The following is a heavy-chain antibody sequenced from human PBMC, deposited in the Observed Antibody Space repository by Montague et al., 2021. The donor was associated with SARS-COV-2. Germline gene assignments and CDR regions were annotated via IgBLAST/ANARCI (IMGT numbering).Heavy chain of an antibody. J-gene: IGHJ5*02. CDR1: GXSISSSSYY. V-gene: IGHV4-39*01. Sequence: SETLSLTCTVSGXSISSSSYYWGWIRQPPGKGLEWIGSIYYSGSTYYNPSLKSRVTISVDTSKNQFSLKLSSVTAADTAVYYCARPKGTIFGVVRLGGWFDPWGQGTLVTVSS. CDR2: IYYSGST. D-gene: IGHD3-3*01. CDR3: ARPKGTIFGVVRLGGWFDP.